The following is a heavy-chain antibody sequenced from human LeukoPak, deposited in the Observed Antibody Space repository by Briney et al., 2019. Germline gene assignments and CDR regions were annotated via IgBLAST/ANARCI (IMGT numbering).Heavy chain of an antibody. CDR2: ISSSSSYI. CDR1: GFTFSNYN. J-gene: IGHJ5*02. D-gene: IGHD3-3*01. V-gene: IGHV3-21*01. CDR3: ARGPLRIPILGVVSKPSKNWFDP. Sequence: GGSLRLSCAASGFTFSNYNMNWVRQAPGKGLEWVSSISSSSSYIYYADSVKGRFTISRDNAKNSLNLQMNSLRAEDTAVYYCARGPLRIPILGVVSKPSKNWFDPWGQGTLVTVSS.